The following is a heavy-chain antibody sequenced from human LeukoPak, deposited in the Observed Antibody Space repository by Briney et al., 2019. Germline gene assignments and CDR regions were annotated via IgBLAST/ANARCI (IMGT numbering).Heavy chain of an antibody. Sequence: GGSLRLSCAASGFIFSSYSMNWVRQAPGKGLEWVSSISSSSSYIYYADSVKGRFTISRDNAKNSLYLQMNSLRAEDTAVYYCARVGIMITFGGVMDVWGKGTTVTVSS. CDR1: GFIFSSYS. D-gene: IGHD3-16*01. CDR3: ARVGIMITFGGVMDV. V-gene: IGHV3-21*01. J-gene: IGHJ6*04. CDR2: ISSSSSYI.